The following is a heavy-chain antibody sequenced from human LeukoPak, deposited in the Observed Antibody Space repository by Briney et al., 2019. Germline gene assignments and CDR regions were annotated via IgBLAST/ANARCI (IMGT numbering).Heavy chain of an antibody. D-gene: IGHD3-22*01. J-gene: IGHJ4*02. CDR3: ARDGSNGYSLTSAYYFDY. V-gene: IGHV3-30-3*01. CDR1: GFTFSSYA. Sequence: PGGSLRLSCAASGFTFSSYAMHWVRQAPGKGLEWVAVISYDGSNKYYADSVKGRFTISRDNSKNTLYLQMNSLRAEDTAVYYCARDGSNGYSLTSAYYFDYWGQGTLVTVSS. CDR2: ISYDGSNK.